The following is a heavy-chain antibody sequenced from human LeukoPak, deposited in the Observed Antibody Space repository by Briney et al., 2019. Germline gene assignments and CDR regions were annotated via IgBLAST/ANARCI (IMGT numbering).Heavy chain of an antibody. V-gene: IGHV3-15*01. D-gene: IGHD6-13*01. CDR2: IKSKTDGGTT. Sequence: NPGGSLRLSCAASGFTFSNVWMSWVRQAPGKGLEWVGRIKSKTDGGTTDYAAPVKGRFTISRDDSKNTLYLQMNSLKTEDTAVYYCTTGPYSSSWYWLYWGQGTLVTGSS. CDR3: TTGPYSSSWYWLY. J-gene: IGHJ4*02. CDR1: GFTFSNVW.